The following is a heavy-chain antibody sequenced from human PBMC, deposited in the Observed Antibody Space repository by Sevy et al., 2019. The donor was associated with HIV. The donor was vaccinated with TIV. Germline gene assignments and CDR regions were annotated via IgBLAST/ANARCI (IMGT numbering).Heavy chain of an antibody. CDR1: GFTFSSYA. D-gene: IGHD2-15*01. CDR2: ISYDGSNK. J-gene: IGHJ6*02. V-gene: IGHV3-30-3*01. Sequence: GGSLRLSCAASGFTFSSYAMHWVRQAPGKGLEWVAVISYDGSNKYYADSVKGRFTISRDNSKNTLYLQMNSLRAEDTDVYYCARETLGSYYYYGMDVWGQGITVTVSS. CDR3: ARETLGSYYYYGMDV.